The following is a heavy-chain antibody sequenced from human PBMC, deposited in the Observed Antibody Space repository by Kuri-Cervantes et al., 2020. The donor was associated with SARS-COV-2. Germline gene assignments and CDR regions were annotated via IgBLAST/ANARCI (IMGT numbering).Heavy chain of an antibody. CDR1: GGSISSYY. CDR2: IYYSGST. V-gene: IGHV4-4*07. J-gene: IGHJ6*02. D-gene: IGHD6-6*01. Sequence: SETLSLTCTVSGGSISSYYWSWIRQPAGKGLEWIGRIYYSGSTNYNPSLKSRVTISVDTSKNQFSLKLSSVTAADTAVYYCARDGSSSADVGDYYYYGMDVWGQGTTVTVSS. CDR3: ARDGSSSADVGDYYYYGMDV.